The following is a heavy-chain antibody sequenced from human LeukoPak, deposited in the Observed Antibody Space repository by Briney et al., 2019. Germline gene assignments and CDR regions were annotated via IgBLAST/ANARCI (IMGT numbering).Heavy chain of an antibody. CDR1: GYSISSGYY. CDR3: ARLDTAMGVY. Sequence: PSETLSLTCTVSGYSISSGYYWGWIRQPPGQGLEWIGSIYHSGSTYYNPSLKSRVTISVDTSKNQFSLKLSSVTAADTAVYYCARLDTAMGVYWGQGTLVTVSS. J-gene: IGHJ4*02. V-gene: IGHV4-38-2*02. CDR2: IYHSGST. D-gene: IGHD5-18*01.